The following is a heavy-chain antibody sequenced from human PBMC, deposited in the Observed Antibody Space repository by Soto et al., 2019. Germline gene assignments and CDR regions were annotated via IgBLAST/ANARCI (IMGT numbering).Heavy chain of an antibody. Sequence: QVQLVESGGGVVQPGRSLRLSCAASGFTFSSYGMHWVRQAPGKGLEWVAVISYDGSNKYYADSVKGRFTISRDNSKNTLYLQMNSLRAEDTAVYYCAKEAYSSSWRYPFDYWGQGTLVTVSS. CDR2: ISYDGSNK. D-gene: IGHD6-13*01. CDR1: GFTFSSYG. CDR3: AKEAYSSSWRYPFDY. J-gene: IGHJ4*02. V-gene: IGHV3-30*18.